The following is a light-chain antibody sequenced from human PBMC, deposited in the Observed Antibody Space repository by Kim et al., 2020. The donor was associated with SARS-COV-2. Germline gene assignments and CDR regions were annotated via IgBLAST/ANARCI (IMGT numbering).Light chain of an antibody. CDR2: TAS. CDR3: QQYNNWQWT. V-gene: IGKV3-15*01. Sequence: EIVMTQSPATLSVSPGGRATISCWASQSVSSNLAWYQQKPGQAPRLLINTASTRATGIPARFSGSGSGTEFTLTISSLQSEDSAVYYCQQYNNWQWTFGQGTKVDIK. J-gene: IGKJ1*01. CDR1: QSVSSN.